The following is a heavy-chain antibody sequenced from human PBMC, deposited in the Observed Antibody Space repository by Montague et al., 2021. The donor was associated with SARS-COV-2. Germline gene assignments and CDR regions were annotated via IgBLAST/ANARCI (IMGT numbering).Heavy chain of an antibody. Sequence: SETLSLTCAVYGGSFSGYYWSWIRQPPGKGLEWIGEINHSGSTNXNPSLKSRVTISVDTSKNQFSLNLYSVTAADTALYYCARRAHRGVRGLDAWGQGTLVTVSS. J-gene: IGHJ3*01. CDR1: GGSFSGYY. CDR2: INHSGST. V-gene: IGHV4-34*01. D-gene: IGHD3-10*01. CDR3: ARRAHRGVRGLDA.